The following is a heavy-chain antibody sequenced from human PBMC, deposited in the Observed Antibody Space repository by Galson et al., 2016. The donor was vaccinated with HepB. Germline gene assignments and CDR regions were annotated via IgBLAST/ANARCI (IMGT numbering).Heavy chain of an antibody. CDR3: ARGYGDSALYYYYGMDV. CDR2: IWYDGSEK. CDR1: EFTFSRYA. D-gene: IGHD4-17*01. Sequence: SLRLSCAASEFTFSRYAMHWVRQAPGKRLEWVAVIWYDGSEKYYVDSVRGRFTISRDNSKNTLYLQMKSLRAEDTAVYYCARGYGDSALYYYYGMDVWGQGTTVTVSS. V-gene: IGHV3-33*01. J-gene: IGHJ6*02.